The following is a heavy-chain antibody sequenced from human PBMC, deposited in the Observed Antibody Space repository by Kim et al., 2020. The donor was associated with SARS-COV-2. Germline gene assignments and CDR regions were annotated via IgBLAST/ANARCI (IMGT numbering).Heavy chain of an antibody. CDR2: IYYSGST. D-gene: IGHD3-10*01. J-gene: IGHJ3*02. CDR3: ARGDVLLWFGGAFDI. Sequence: SETLSLTCTVSGGSISSYYWSWIRQPPGKGLEWIGYIYYSGSTNYNPSLKSRVTISVDTSKNQFSLKLSSVTAADTAVYYCARGDVLLWFGGAFDIWGQGTMVTVSS. CDR1: GGSISSYY. V-gene: IGHV4-59*13.